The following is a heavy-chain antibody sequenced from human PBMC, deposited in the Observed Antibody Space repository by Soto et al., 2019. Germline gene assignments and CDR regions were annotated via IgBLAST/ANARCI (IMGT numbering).Heavy chain of an antibody. V-gene: IGHV1-18*01. CDR2: ISGYNGNT. J-gene: IGHJ6*02. CDR3: AREGPAPYSYYGMDV. Sequence: QVQLVQSRGEVKKPGASVKVSCKTSGYSFTTYGIIWVRQAPGQGLEWMGWISGYNGNTNYAQKLKARLTMTTDTSTSTAYMELRRLTSDDTAVYYCAREGPAPYSYYGMDVWGQGSTVTVSS. CDR1: GYSFTTYG.